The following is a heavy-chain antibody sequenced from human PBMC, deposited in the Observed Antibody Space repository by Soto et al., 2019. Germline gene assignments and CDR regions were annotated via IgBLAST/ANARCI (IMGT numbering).Heavy chain of an antibody. J-gene: IGHJ4*02. CDR1: GFTLSTTAMS. V-gene: IGHV2-70*01. D-gene: IGHD5-12*01. Sequence: SRPTLTNPTLTLTLTFTLIGFTLSTTAMSESWIRQPSLQALKWLALIDREHDKYSCTSLKPRLTISNQTSKDQMVLTITNMEPVDTATYYWSWSVFYSGYDEYFDHWGQG. CDR2: IDREHDK. CDR3: SWSVFYSGYDEYFDH.